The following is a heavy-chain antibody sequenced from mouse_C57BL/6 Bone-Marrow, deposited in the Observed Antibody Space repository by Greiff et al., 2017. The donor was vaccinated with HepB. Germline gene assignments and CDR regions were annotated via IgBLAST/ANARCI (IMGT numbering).Heavy chain of an antibody. CDR1: GYTFTSSG. J-gene: IGHJ4*01. D-gene: IGHD2-5*01. V-gene: IGHV1-81*01. CDR2: IYPRSGNT. CDR3: AIYYSNYYYAMDY. Sequence: QVQLQQSGAELARPGASVKLSCKASGYTFTSSGISWVKQRTGKGLEWIGEIYPRSGNTYYNEKFKGKATLTADKSSSTAYMELRSLTSEDSAVYFCAIYYSNYYYAMDYWGQGTSVTVSS.